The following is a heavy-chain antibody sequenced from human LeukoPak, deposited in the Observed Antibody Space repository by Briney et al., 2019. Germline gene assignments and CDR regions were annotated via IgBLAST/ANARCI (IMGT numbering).Heavy chain of an antibody. CDR3: ARSRRGGSSSLFDY. CDR2: IYYSGST. D-gene: IGHD6-6*01. J-gene: IGHJ4*02. CDR1: GGSISSSSYY. V-gene: IGHV4-39*01. Sequence: PSETLSLTCTVSGGSISSSSYYWGWIRQPPGKGLEWIGSIYYSGSTYYNPSLKSRVTISVDTSKNQFSLKLSSVTAADTAVYYCARSRRGGSSSLFDYWGQGTLVTVSS.